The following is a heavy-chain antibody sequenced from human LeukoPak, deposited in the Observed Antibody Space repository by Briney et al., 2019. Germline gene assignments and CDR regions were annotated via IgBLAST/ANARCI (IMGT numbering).Heavy chain of an antibody. V-gene: IGHV1-3*03. Sequence: ASVKVSCKASGYTFTSYAMHWVRQAPGQRLEWMGWINAGNGNTKYSQEFQGRVTITRDTSASTAYMELSSLRSEDMAVYYCAREGYGDYTDAFDIWGQGTMVTVSS. CDR3: AREGYGDYTDAFDI. CDR2: INAGNGNT. CDR1: GYTFTSYA. D-gene: IGHD4-17*01. J-gene: IGHJ3*02.